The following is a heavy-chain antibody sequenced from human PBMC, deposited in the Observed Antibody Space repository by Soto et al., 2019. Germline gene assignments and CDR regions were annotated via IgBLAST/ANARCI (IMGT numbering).Heavy chain of an antibody. CDR1: GFTFRDYA. J-gene: IGHJ4*02. V-gene: IGHV3-23*01. D-gene: IGHD6-19*01. CDR2: ISGNGNSA. CDR3: GKERRGSGWSVCNF. Sequence: PGGSLRLSCAASGFTFRDYAMNWVRLYPGKGLEWVSDISGNGNSARYADSGKGRFTISRDNSKDTLYLQMNRLRVDDTAVYYCGKERRGSGWSVCNFWGQGSLVTVSS.